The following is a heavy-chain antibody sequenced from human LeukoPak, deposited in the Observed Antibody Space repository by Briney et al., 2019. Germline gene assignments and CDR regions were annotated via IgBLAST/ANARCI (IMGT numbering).Heavy chain of an antibody. D-gene: IGHD1-26*01. CDR3: AKGGKWDVTPFDY. J-gene: IGHJ4*02. CDR2: ISGGGGST. V-gene: IGHV3-23*01. Sequence: ISGGGGSTYYGDSVKGRFTISRDNSKNPLYLQVNSLRAEDTAVYYCAKGGKWDVTPFDYWGQGTLVTVSS.